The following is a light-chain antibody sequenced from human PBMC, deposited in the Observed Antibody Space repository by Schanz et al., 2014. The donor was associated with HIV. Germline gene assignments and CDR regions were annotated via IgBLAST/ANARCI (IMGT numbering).Light chain of an antibody. CDR2: DNN. Sequence: QSVLTQPPSMSAAPGQKVTISCSGSSSNIGNNYVSWYQQFPGTAPKLLIYDNNKRPSGIPDRFSGSKSGTSATLGITGLQTGDEADYYCATWHSSLREVVFGGGTQLTVL. CDR3: ATWHSSLREVV. V-gene: IGLV1-51*01. J-gene: IGLJ2*01. CDR1: SSNIGNNY.